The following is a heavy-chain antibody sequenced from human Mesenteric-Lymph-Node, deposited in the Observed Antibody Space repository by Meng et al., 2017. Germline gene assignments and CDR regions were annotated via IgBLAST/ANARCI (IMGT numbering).Heavy chain of an antibody. Sequence: SVKVSCKASGGTFSSYAISWVRQAPGQGLEWMGGIIPIFGTANYAQKFQGRVTITADESTSTAYMELRSLRSEDTAVYYCARRYYGSGSYDYWGQGTLVTVSS. D-gene: IGHD3-10*01. J-gene: IGHJ4*02. CDR3: ARRYYGSGSYDY. CDR2: IIPIFGTA. V-gene: IGHV1-69*13. CDR1: GGTFSSYA.